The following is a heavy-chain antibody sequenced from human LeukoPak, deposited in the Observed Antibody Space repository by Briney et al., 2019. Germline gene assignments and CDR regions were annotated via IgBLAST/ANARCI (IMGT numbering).Heavy chain of an antibody. V-gene: IGHV1-2*02. CDR1: GYTFTGYY. CDR2: INPNSGGT. Sequence: ASVKVSCKASGYTFTGYYMHWVRQAPGQGLEWMGWINPNSGGTNYAQKFQGRVTMTRDTSISTAYMELSRLRSDDTAVYYCARGRYYGSGSYEFVYWGQGTLVTVSS. J-gene: IGHJ4*02. CDR3: ARGRYYGSGSYEFVY. D-gene: IGHD3-10*01.